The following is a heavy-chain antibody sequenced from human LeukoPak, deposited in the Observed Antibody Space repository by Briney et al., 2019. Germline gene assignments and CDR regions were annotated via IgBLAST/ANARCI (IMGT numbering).Heavy chain of an antibody. V-gene: IGHV3-7*01. J-gene: IGHJ4*02. CDR2: IKEDGSEK. CDR1: GFTFSSYG. D-gene: IGHD3-3*01. CDR3: ARDRNTDFWSGYYTNYFDY. Sequence: GRSLRLSCAASGFTFSSYGMNWVRQAPGKGLEWVASIKEDGSEKYYVDSVKGRFTISRDNAKNSLYLQMNSLRAEDTALYYCARDRNTDFWSGYYTNYFDYWGQGTLLTVSS.